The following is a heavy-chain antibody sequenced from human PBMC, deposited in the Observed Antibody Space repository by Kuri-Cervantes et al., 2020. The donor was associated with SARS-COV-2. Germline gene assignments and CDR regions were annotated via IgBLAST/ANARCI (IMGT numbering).Heavy chain of an antibody. D-gene: IGHD4/OR15-4a*01. CDR1: GGTFNNYA. J-gene: IGHJ4*02. CDR2: IIQIFGIT. Sequence: SVKVSCKTSGGTFNNYAMSWARQAPGQGREWRGGIIQIFGITNYAQKFQGRLTLTADESSATAYMELSSLVSEDTAVYYCAATDYNRVSGGDYWGQGSRVTVSS. CDR3: AATDYNRVSGGDY. V-gene: IGHV1-69*13.